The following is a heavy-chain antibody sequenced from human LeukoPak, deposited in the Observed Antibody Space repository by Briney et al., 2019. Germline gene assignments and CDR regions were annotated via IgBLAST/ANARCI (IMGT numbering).Heavy chain of an antibody. CDR1: GGSISSSSYY. J-gene: IGHJ4*02. Sequence: TSETLSLTCTASGGSISSSSYYWGWIRQPPGKGLEWIGSIYHSGNTYYNPSLKSRVTMSIDTPKNQFSLKLSSVTAADTAVYYCARAQPSSSSWSDYWGQGTLVTVSS. CDR3: ARAQPSSSSWSDY. D-gene: IGHD6-6*01. CDR2: IYHSGNT. V-gene: IGHV4-39*07.